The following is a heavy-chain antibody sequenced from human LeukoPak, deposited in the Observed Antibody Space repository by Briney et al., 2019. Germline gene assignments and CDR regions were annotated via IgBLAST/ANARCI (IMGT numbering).Heavy chain of an antibody. CDR1: GGSFSGYY. V-gene: IGHV4-34*01. Sequence: SETLSLACAVYGGSFSGYYWSWIRQPPGKGLEWIGEINHSGSTNYNPSLKSRVTISVDTPNNQFPLKLSSLTAAVTAVYYCAKGLIFAVAACYVYGDMGVWFKETAVTVSS. CDR3: AKGLIFAVAACYVYGDMGV. J-gene: IGHJ6*04. D-gene: IGHD6-19*01. CDR2: INHSGST.